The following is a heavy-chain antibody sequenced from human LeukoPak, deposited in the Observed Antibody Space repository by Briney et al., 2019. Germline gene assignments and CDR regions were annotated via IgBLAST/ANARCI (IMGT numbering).Heavy chain of an antibody. CDR1: GGSFSGYY. D-gene: IGHD2-15*01. Sequence: SETLSLPCAVYGGSFSGYYWSWIRQPPGKGLEWIGEINHSGSNNYNPSLKSRVTISLEPSKNQFFLKLSSVTTADTSVYYCARLDCSCGSCYPDYWGQGTLVTVSS. CDR3: ARLDCSCGSCYPDY. J-gene: IGHJ4*02. CDR2: INHSGSN. V-gene: IGHV4-34*01.